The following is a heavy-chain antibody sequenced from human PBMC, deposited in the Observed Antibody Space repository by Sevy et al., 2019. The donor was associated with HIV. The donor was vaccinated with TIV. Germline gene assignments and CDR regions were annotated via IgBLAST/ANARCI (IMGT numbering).Heavy chain of an antibody. D-gene: IGHD1-26*01. CDR3: AKPRESSSYYMDV. CDR2: ISGGSGGTT. Sequence: GGSLRLSCAASGFTFSSYAMRWVRQAPGKGLEWVSAISGGSGGTTYYADSVKGRFTISRDNSKNTLYLQMNTLRAEDRAVYYCAKPRESSSYYMDVWGKGTTVTVSS. V-gene: IGHV3-23*01. J-gene: IGHJ6*03. CDR1: GFTFSSYA.